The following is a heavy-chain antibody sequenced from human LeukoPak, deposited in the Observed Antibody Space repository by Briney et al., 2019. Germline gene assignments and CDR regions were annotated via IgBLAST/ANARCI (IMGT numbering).Heavy chain of an antibody. J-gene: IGHJ4*02. Sequence: PSETLSLTCTVSGGSISTYYWGWIRQPPGEGLEWIGYVSSNEGTNYNLSLKSRVTILVDTSKNQFSLKLSSVTAADTAVYYCARVRSYYGSVTGKSYYFDYWGQGTLVTVSS. D-gene: IGHD3-10*01. CDR3: ARVRSYYGSVTGKSYYFDY. CDR2: VSSNEGT. CDR1: GGSISTYY. V-gene: IGHV4-59*01.